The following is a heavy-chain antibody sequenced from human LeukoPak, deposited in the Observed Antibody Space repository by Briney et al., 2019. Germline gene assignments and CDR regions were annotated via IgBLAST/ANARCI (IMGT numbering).Heavy chain of an antibody. CDR3: ATRDGTTGWFDP. CDR2: ISGSGGST. D-gene: IGHD4-11*01. J-gene: IGHJ5*02. Sequence: PGGSLRLSCAASGFTFSSYAMSWVREAPGKGLEWVSAISGSGGSTYYADSVKGRFTISRDNSKNTLYLQMNSLRAEDTAVYYCATRDGTTGWFDPWGQGTLVTVSS. V-gene: IGHV3-23*01. CDR1: GFTFSSYA.